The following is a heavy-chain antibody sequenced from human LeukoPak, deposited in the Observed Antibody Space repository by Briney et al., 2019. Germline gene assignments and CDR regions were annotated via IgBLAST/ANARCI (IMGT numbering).Heavy chain of an antibody. D-gene: IGHD6-6*01. J-gene: IGHJ5*02. Sequence: SSETLSLTCTVSGGSISSSSYYWGWIRQPPGKGLEWIGSIYYSGSTYYNPSLKSRVTISVDTSKNQFSLKLSSVTAADTAVYYWPRLGPPDWPYSSSDWLDPGGRETWVTVSS. CDR3: PRLGPPDWPYSSSDWLDP. V-gene: IGHV4-39*01. CDR1: GGSISSSSYY. CDR2: IYYSGST.